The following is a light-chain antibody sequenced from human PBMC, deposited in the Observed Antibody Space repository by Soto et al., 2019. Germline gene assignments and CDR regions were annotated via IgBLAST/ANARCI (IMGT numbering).Light chain of an antibody. CDR1: QSVSSY. J-gene: IGKJ1*01. CDR2: DAS. Sequence: EIVLTQSPATLSLSPGERATLSCRASQSVSSYLAWYQQKPGQAPRLLIYDASNRATGLPARFSGSGSGTEFTLTISSLQSEDFAVYSCQQYNNWPLTFGQGTKVDIK. CDR3: QQYNNWPLT. V-gene: IGKV3-15*01.